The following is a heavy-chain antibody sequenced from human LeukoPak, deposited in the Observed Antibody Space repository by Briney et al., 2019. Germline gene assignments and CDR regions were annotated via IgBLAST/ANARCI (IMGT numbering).Heavy chain of an antibody. V-gene: IGHV3-11*06. D-gene: IGHD6-13*01. CDR2: ISSSSSYT. Sequence: NPGGSLRLSCAASGFTFSDYYMSWIRQAPGKGLECVSYISSSSSYTNYADSVKGRFTISRDNAKNSLYLQMNSLRAEDTAVYYCAREWIPYSRDDYWGQGTLVTVSS. CDR1: GFTFSDYY. CDR3: AREWIPYSRDDY. J-gene: IGHJ4*02.